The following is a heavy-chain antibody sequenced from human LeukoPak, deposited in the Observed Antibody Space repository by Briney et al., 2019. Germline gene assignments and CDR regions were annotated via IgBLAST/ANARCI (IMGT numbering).Heavy chain of an antibody. D-gene: IGHD4-17*01. V-gene: IGHV4-61*01. J-gene: IGHJ5*02. Sequence: SETLSLTCTVSGGSVSSGSYYWSWSRQPPGKGLEWIGYFYYSGSTNYNPSLKSRVTISVDTSKNQLSLKLSSVTAADTAVYYCARVYGDYAEDWFDPWGQGTLVTVSS. CDR2: FYYSGST. CDR1: GGSVSSGSYY. CDR3: ARVYGDYAEDWFDP.